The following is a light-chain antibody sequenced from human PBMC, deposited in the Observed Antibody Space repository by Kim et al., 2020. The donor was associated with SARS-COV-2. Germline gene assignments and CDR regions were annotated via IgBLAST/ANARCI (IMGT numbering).Light chain of an antibody. CDR2: EDY. Sequence: PGKTVTISCTLSSGNIASNFVQWYQQRPGSSPTIVIYEDYQSPSGVPHLFAGSIDRSANSASLTISGLKTEDEADYYCHSYDATNQVFGGGTKLTVL. J-gene: IGLJ3*02. CDR1: SGNIASNF. V-gene: IGLV6-57*01. CDR3: HSYDATNQV.